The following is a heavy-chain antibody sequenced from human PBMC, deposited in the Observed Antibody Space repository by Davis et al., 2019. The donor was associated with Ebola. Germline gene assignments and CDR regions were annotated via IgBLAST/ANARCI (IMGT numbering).Heavy chain of an antibody. CDR3: ANQRGAAAGKIDY. J-gene: IGHJ4*02. CDR2: IYYSGST. D-gene: IGHD6-13*01. V-gene: IGHV4-34*01. Sequence: SETLSLTCAVYGGSFSGYYWSWIRQRPGKGLEWIGSIYYSGSTYYKPSLKSRVTISVDTSNNQFSLKLSSVTAANTAVYYCANQRGAAAGKIDYWGQGTLVTVSS. CDR1: GGSFSGYY.